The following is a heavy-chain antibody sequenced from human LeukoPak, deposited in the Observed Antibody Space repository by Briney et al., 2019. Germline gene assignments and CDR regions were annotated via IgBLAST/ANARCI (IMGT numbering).Heavy chain of an antibody. CDR3: AKDISYYYYMDV. CDR1: GFTFDDYA. V-gene: IGHV3-9*01. CDR2: ISWNSGSI. J-gene: IGHJ6*03. Sequence: GGSLRLSCAASGFTFDDYAMHWVRQAPGKGLEWVSGISWNSGSIGYADSVKGRFTISRDNAKNSLYLQMNSLRAEDTALYYCAKDISYYYYMDVWGKGTTVTVSS.